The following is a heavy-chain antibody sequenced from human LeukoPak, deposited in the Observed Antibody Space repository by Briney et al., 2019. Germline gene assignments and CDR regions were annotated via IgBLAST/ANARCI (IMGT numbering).Heavy chain of an antibody. CDR1: GFTFTNYA. D-gene: IGHD3-10*02. CDR2: ISGTGYST. V-gene: IGHV3-23*01. J-gene: IGHJ5*02. Sequence: QPGRSLRLSCAASGFTFTNYALHWVRQAPGKGLEWVSSISGTGYSTYYADSVRGRFTVSRDNSKDTFYLQMGSLRVEDTAFYFCAKGSPIFGDSPFDPWGQGTLVTVSS. CDR3: AKGSPIFGDSPFDP.